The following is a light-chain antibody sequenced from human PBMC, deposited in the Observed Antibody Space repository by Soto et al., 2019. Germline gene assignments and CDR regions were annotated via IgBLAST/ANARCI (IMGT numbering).Light chain of an antibody. CDR2: ETS. J-gene: IGKJ4*01. CDR1: QGIDSY. V-gene: IGKV1-9*01. CDR3: QQNRSYPWT. Sequence: IQLTQSPSALSSSVGDGVTSTCRASQGIDSYLAWYQQRPGKVPQLLIYETSILQSGVSSRFSGSGSGTDFTLTISSLQAEDFATYYCQQNRSYPWTFGGGTKVDIK.